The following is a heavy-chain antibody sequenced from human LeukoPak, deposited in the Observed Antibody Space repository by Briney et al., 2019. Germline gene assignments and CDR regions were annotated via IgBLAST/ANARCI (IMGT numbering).Heavy chain of an antibody. V-gene: IGHV4-4*07. J-gene: IGHJ3*02. Sequence: SETLSLTCTVSGGSISSYYWSWIRQPAGKGLEWIGRIYTSGSTNYNPSLKSRVTMSVDTSKNQFSLKLSSVTAADTAVYYCARNYYDYVWGSYRPGPFDIWGQGTMVTVSS. CDR1: GGSISSYY. D-gene: IGHD3-16*02. CDR3: ARNYYDYVWGSYRPGPFDI. CDR2: IYTSGST.